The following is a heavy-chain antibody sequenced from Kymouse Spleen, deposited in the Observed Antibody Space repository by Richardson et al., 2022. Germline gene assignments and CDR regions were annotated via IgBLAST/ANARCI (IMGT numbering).Heavy chain of an antibody. CDR3: ARHGVLWFGELEVYYYYGMDV. CDR1: GGSISSSSYY. Sequence: QLQLQESGPGLVKPSETLSLTCTVSGGSISSSSYYWGWIRQPPGKGLEWIGSIYYSGSTYYNPSLKSRVTISVDTSKNQFSLKLSSVTAADTAVYYCARHGVLWFGELEVYYYYGMDVWGQGTTVTVSS. V-gene: IGHV4-39*01. CDR2: IYYSGST. J-gene: IGHJ6*02. D-gene: IGHD3-10*01.